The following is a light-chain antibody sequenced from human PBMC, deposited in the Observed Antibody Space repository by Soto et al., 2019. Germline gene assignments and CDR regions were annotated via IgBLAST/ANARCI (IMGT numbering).Light chain of an antibody. CDR1: SSNIGSNY. J-gene: IGLJ3*02. CDR2: RNN. V-gene: IGLV1-47*01. CDR3: AAWDDSLSGWV. Sequence: VLTQPPSASGTPGQRVTISCSGSSSNIGSNYVYWYQQLPGTAPKLLIYRNNQRPSGVPDRFSGSKSGTSASLAISGLRSEDEADYYCAAWDDSLSGWVFGGGTKVTVL.